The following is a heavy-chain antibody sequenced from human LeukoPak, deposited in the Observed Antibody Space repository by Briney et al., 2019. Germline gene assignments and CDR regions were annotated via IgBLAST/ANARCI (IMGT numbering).Heavy chain of an antibody. D-gene: IGHD2-2*01. J-gene: IGHJ5*02. CDR1: GFTFSSYG. V-gene: IGHV3-30*02. Sequence: GGSLRLSCAASGFTFSSYGMHWVRQAPGKGLEWVAFIRYDGSNKYYADSVKGRFTISRDSSKSTLFLQMNSLRTEDTAVYYCAKGDKQLLFNRNKGGFDPWGQGTLVTVSS. CDR2: IRYDGSNK. CDR3: AKGDKQLLFNRNKGGFDP.